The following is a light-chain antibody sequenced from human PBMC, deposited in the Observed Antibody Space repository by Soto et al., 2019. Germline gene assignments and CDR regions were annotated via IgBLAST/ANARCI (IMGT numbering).Light chain of an antibody. CDR2: GAS. CDR1: QSVSSSY. V-gene: IGKV3-20*01. J-gene: IGKJ1*01. Sequence: EIVLTQSPGTLSLSPGERATLSCRASQSVSSSYLAWYQQKPGQAPRLLIYGASSRATGIPDRFSGSGSGLGFAVTYCRLRPEDLAVYYCPQYARSPPTALDQGTKVEIK. CDR3: PQYARSPPTA.